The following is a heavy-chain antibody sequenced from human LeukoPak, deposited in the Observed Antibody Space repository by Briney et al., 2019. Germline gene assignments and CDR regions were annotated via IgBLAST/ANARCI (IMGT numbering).Heavy chain of an antibody. CDR1: GFTFDDYG. V-gene: IGHV3-20*01. J-gene: IGHJ4*02. CDR3: ARVEAYSSSWYLPN. CDR2: INWNGGST. Sequence: GVLRLSCAASGFTFDDYGMSWVRQAPGKGLEWVSGINWNGGSTGYAGSVKGRFTISRDNAKNSLYLQMNSLRAEDTALYHCARVEAYSSSWYLPNWGQGTLVTVSS. D-gene: IGHD6-13*01.